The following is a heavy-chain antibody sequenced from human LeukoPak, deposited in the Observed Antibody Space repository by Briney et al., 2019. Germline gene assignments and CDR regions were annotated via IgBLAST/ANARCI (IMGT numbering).Heavy chain of an antibody. Sequence: GGSLRLSCATSGFTFSSYWMHWVRQAPGKGLVWVSRINSDGSSTSYADSVKGRFTISRDNAKNTLYLQMNSLRAEDTAVYYCAREYYGSGSYPDYWGQGTLVTVSS. J-gene: IGHJ4*02. V-gene: IGHV3-74*01. CDR2: INSDGSST. CDR3: AREYYGSGSYPDY. CDR1: GFTFSSYW. D-gene: IGHD3-10*01.